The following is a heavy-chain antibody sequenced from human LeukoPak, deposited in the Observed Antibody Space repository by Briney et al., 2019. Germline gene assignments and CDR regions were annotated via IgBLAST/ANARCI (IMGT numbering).Heavy chain of an antibody. V-gene: IGHV3-30*12. Sequence: GGSLRLSCAAPGFTFSKYGMHWVRQAPGKGLEWLTFIQYDGNNKYYSDSVKGRFTISRDNTKNSLYLQMSSLRAEDTAVYYCARAMTWGQGTLVSVSS. CDR3: ARAMT. CDR1: GFTFSKYG. J-gene: IGHJ5*02. CDR2: IQYDGNNK.